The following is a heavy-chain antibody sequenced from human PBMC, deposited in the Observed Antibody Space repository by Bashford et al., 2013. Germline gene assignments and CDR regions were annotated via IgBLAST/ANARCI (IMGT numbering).Heavy chain of an antibody. D-gene: IGHD3-3*01. CDR1: GGSVNNNNFI. CDR3: YDRIFPIFLASNKFSSLYY. Sequence: SETLSLTCVVSGGSVNNNNFIWSWVRQVPGRGLEWIGDVHYNGDAKYHPSLQSRASMAVDTSLNRVSLTLTSVTAADTAVYFCYDRIFPIFLASNKFSSLYYWGRGTQVTVS. V-gene: IGHV4-30-4*01. CDR2: VHYNGDA. J-gene: IGHJ4*02.